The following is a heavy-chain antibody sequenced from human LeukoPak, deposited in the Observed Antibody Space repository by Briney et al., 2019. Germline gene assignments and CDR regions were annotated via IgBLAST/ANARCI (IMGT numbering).Heavy chain of an antibody. CDR2: INHSGST. CDR3: ASRIVGVDI. V-gene: IGHV4-34*01. Sequence: PETLSLTCALYGGSFSGYYRSWVRHPPGKGLEWVWAINHSGSTNYNPTPKSRVTISVDTSKNQSTLKLSSGTAADTVVYYCASRIVGVDIWGQGTMVTVSS. J-gene: IGHJ3*02. CDR1: GGSFSGYY. D-gene: IGHD2-15*01.